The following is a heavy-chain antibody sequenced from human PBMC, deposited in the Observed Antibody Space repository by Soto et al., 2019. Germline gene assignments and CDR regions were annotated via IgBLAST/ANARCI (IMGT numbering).Heavy chain of an antibody. D-gene: IGHD6-6*01. Sequence: GGSLRLSCAASGFTFSSYGMHWVRQAPGKGLEWVAVIWYDGSNKYYADSVKGRFTISRDNSKNTLYLQMNSLRAEDTAVYYCATLVPQRIYYYGMDVWGQGTTVTVSS. V-gene: IGHV3-33*01. J-gene: IGHJ6*02. CDR3: ATLVPQRIYYYGMDV. CDR1: GFTFSSYG. CDR2: IWYDGSNK.